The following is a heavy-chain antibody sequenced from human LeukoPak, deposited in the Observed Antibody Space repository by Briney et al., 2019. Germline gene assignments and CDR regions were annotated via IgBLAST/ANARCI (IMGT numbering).Heavy chain of an antibody. CDR2: ISYSGGT. CDR1: GGPISSYY. J-gene: IGHJ6*04. CDR3: AREGHIWFGDLGNV. D-gene: IGHD3-10*01. V-gene: IGHV4-59*01. Sequence: SETLSLTCTVSGGPISSYYWSWLRQPPGKGLEWIGYISYSGGTSYNPSLKSRVTISIDTSKNQFSLRLSSVTAADTAVYYCAREGHIWFGDLGNVWGEGTTVTVSS.